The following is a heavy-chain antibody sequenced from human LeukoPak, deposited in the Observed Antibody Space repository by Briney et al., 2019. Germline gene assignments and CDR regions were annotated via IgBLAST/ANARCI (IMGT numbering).Heavy chain of an antibody. D-gene: IGHD2-2*02. CDR1: GASISSYY. CDR3: ARDLFPINWFES. J-gene: IGHJ5*01. Sequence: PSETLSLTCTVSGASISSYYWSWIRQPPGKGLEWIGYIYHSGSTKYSPALKSRVIISVDTSKNQFSLKLTSVTAADTAVYFCARDLFPINWFESWGQGTLVTVSS. V-gene: IGHV4-59*01. CDR2: IYHSGST.